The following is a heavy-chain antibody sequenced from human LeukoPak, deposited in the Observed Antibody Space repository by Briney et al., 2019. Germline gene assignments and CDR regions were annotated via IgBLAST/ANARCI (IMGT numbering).Heavy chain of an antibody. CDR3: ARPSWSLGYFQH. CDR2: INHSGST. D-gene: IGHD6-13*01. CDR1: GGSLSGYY. J-gene: IGHJ1*01. Sequence: SETLSLTCAVYGGSLSGYYWSWIRQPPGKGLEWIGEINHSGSTNYNPSLKSRVTISVDTSKNQFSLKLSSVTAADTAVYYCARPSWSLGYFQHWGQGTLVTVSS. V-gene: IGHV4-34*01.